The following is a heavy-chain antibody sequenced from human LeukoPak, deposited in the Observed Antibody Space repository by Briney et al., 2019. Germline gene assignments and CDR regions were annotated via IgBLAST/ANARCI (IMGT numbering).Heavy chain of an antibody. D-gene: IGHD5-18*01. Sequence: QPGGSLRLSCAASGFTFSSYAMHWVRQAPGKGLEWVAVISYDGSNKYYADSVKGRFTTSRDNSKNTLYLQMNSLRAEDTAVYYCAKDQIQLWLQAYFDYWGQGTLVTVSS. J-gene: IGHJ4*02. CDR1: GFTFSSYA. CDR3: AKDQIQLWLQAYFDY. V-gene: IGHV3-30-3*01. CDR2: ISYDGSNK.